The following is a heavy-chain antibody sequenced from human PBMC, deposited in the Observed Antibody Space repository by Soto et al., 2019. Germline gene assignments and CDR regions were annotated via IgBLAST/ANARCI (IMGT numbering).Heavy chain of an antibody. J-gene: IGHJ4*02. D-gene: IGHD6-13*01. CDR3: AKVGRAVAGIID. CDR1: GFTLSSYA. CDR2: ISVSVGST. V-gene: IGHV3-23*01. Sequence: EVQLLESGGGLVQPGGSLRLSCAASGFTLSSYAMSWVRQAPGKGLDWVSAISVSVGSTYYADSVKGRFTISRDNSKNPLYLKMTSLGAEDTAVYYCAKVGRAVAGIIDWGQGALGSVST.